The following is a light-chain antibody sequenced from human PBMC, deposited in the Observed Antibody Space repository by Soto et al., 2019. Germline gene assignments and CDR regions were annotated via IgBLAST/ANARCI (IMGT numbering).Light chain of an antibody. CDR1: QGITSY. J-gene: IGKJ4*01. Sequence: DIQLTQSPSFLSASVGARVTITCRASQGITSYLAWYQQKPGKAPTLLIYSASTLQSGVPSRFSGSGYGTEFTLTISSLQPEDVAAYYCQQLNSYPLTFGGGTKVEIK. CDR2: SAS. V-gene: IGKV1-9*01. CDR3: QQLNSYPLT.